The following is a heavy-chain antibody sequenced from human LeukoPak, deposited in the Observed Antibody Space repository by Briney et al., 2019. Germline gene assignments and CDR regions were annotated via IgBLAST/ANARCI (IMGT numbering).Heavy chain of an antibody. V-gene: IGHV3-23*01. CDR3: AKDLSVRGLPYYFDY. CDR1: GFTFSSYA. CDR2: ISGSGGST. J-gene: IGHJ4*02. Sequence: GGSLRLSCAASGFTFSSYAMSWVRQAPGKGLERVSAISGSGGSTYYADSVKGRFTISRDNSKNTLYLQMNSLRAEDTAVYYCAKDLSVRGLPYYFDYWGQGALVTVSS. D-gene: IGHD3-10*01.